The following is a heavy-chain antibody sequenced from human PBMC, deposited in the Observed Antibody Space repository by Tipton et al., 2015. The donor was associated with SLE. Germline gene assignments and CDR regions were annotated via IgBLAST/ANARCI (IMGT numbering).Heavy chain of an antibody. CDR2: INYSGTT. J-gene: IGHJ6*03. D-gene: IGHD2-2*01. Sequence: TLSLTCTVSGGSISRGGHYWTWIRQHPGKGLEWIGNINYSGTTYFNPSLKSRVTISVDTSKNQFSLKLNSVTAADTAVYYCARVRWGYCATTSCDHYYYMDVWGKGTTVTVSS. CDR3: ARVRWGYCATTSCDHYYYMDV. V-gene: IGHV4-39*07. CDR1: GGSISRGGHY.